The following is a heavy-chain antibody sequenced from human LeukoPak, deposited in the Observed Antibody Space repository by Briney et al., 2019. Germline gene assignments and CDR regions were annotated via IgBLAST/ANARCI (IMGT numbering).Heavy chain of an antibody. J-gene: IGHJ4*02. Sequence: PGGSLRLSCAASGFTFSSYEMNWVRQAPGKGLEWLSEISSSGTTIYYADSVKGRFTISRDNAKNTLYLQMSSPRGEDTAVYYCARVTRRGITWYQLDYWGQGTLVTVSS. D-gene: IGHD6-13*01. CDR3: ARVTRRGITWYQLDY. CDR1: GFTFSSYE. V-gene: IGHV3-48*03. CDR2: ISSSGTTI.